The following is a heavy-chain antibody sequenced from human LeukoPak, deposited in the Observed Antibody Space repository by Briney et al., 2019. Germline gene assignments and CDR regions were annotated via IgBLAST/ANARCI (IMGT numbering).Heavy chain of an antibody. D-gene: IGHD3-10*01. J-gene: IGHJ4*02. CDR2: ISVYNGNT. Sequence: ASVTVSFKASGYTFTSYGISWVRQAPGQGLAWMGWISVYNGNTNYAQKLQGRVTMTTDTSTSTAYMELRSLRSDDTAVYYCARVSITMVRAPDYWGQGTLVTVSS. CDR3: ARVSITMVRAPDY. V-gene: IGHV1-18*04. CDR1: GYTFTSYG.